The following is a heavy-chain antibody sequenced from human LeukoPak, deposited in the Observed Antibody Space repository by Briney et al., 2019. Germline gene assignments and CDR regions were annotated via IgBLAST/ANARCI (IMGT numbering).Heavy chain of an antibody. Sequence: SETLSLTCTVSGGSISSSSYYWGWIRQPPGKGLEWIGSIYYSGSTYYNPSLKSRVTISVDTSKNQFSLKLSSVTAADTAVYYSARLCSGGSCYEEDYFDYWGQGTLVTVSS. J-gene: IGHJ4*02. CDR1: GGSISSSSYY. D-gene: IGHD2-15*01. V-gene: IGHV4-39*01. CDR3: ARLCSGGSCYEEDYFDY. CDR2: IYYSGST.